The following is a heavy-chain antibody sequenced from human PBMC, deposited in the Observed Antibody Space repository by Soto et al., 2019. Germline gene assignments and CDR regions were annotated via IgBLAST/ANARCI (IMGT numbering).Heavy chain of an antibody. J-gene: IGHJ4*02. CDR2: ISYDGSNT. V-gene: IGHV3-30-3*01. Sequence: LSCAASGFTFSNYAMHWVRQAPGKGLEWVAVISYDGSNTYYADSVKGRFTISRDNSKNTLYLQMDSLRAEDTAVYFCARRPVTYYFDYWGQGTLVTVSS. D-gene: IGHD4-17*01. CDR3: ARRPVTYYFDY. CDR1: GFTFSNYA.